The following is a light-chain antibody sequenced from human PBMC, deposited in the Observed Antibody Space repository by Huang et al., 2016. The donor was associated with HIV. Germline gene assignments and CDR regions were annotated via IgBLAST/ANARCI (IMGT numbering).Light chain of an antibody. V-gene: IGKV2-28*01. CDR1: QSLLHDNGHNY. J-gene: IGKJ3*01. CDR2: FSS. Sequence: TVMTQSPLYLPVTPGQPAFISCRSNQSLLHDNGHNYLDWYFQKPGQSPQLLIYFSSIRDSGVPDRFSAGGFGTDFTLIINKVETEDVGIYFCMQSLQIQYTFGPGTRVDL. CDR3: MQSLQIQYT.